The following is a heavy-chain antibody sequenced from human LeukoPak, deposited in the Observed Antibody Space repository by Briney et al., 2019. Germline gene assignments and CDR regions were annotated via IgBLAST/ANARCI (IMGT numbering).Heavy chain of an antibody. CDR3: ARQAYDSSGYYIESTYYYYYMDV. D-gene: IGHD3-22*01. Sequence: GESLKISCKGSGYSFTSYWIGWVRQMPGKGLEWMGIIYPGDSDTRYSPSFQGQVTISADKSISTAYLQWSSLKASDTAMYYCARQAYDSSGYYIESTYYYYYMDVWGKGTTVTVPS. CDR2: IYPGDSDT. V-gene: IGHV5-51*01. J-gene: IGHJ6*03. CDR1: GYSFTSYW.